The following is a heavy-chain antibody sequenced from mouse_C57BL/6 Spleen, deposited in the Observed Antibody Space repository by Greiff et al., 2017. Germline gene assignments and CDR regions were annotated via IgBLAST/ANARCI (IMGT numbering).Heavy chain of an antibody. D-gene: IGHD1-1*01. CDR1: GYTFTSYW. CDR2: IDPSSGGT. Sequence: VQLQQPGAELVKPGASVKLSCKASGYTFTSYWMHWVKQRPGRGLEWIGRIDPSSGGTKYNEKFKSKATLTVDKPSSTAYMQLSSLTSEDSAVXYCARGDYYGSSLYWYFDVWGTGTTVTVSS. CDR3: ARGDYYGSSLYWYFDV. J-gene: IGHJ1*03. V-gene: IGHV1-72*01.